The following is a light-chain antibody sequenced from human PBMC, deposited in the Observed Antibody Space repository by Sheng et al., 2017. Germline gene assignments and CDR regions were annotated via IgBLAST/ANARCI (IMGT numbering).Light chain of an antibody. Sequence: DVVMTQSPLSLPVTLGQPASISCRSSQSLLRSDGSTYLTWFQQRPGQSPRRLIYELSKRDSGVPDRFSGSGSGTDFTLKISRVEAEDVGVYYCMEAASWTFGQGTEGGNQT. V-gene: IGKV2-30*02. J-gene: IGKJ1*01. CDR1: QSLLRSDGSTY. CDR2: ELS. CDR3: MEAASWT.